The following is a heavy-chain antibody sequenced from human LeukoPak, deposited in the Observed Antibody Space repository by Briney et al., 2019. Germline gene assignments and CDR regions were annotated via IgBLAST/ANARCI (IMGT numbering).Heavy chain of an antibody. J-gene: IGHJ2*01. Sequence: ASVKVSCKASGYTFTAYYMHWVRQAPGQGLEWMGWINPNSGGTNYAQKFQGRVTMTRDTSIYTAYMELSSLRSDDTAVYYCARRRPVAATYWLFDLWGRGTLVTVSS. D-gene: IGHD6-19*01. CDR3: ARRRPVAATYWLFDL. CDR1: GYTFTAYY. V-gene: IGHV1-2*02. CDR2: INPNSGGT.